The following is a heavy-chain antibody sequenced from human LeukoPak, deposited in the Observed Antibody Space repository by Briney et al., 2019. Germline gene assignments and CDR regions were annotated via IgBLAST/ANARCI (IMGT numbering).Heavy chain of an antibody. D-gene: IGHD1-26*01. J-gene: IGHJ4*02. CDR2: ISSSSSYI. Sequence: PGGSLRLSCAASGFTFSSYSMNWVRQAPGKGLEWVSSISSSSSYIYYADSVKGRFTISRDNAKNSLYLQMNSLRAEDTAVYYCARGSGIVGAWTPGYWGQGTLVTVSS. V-gene: IGHV3-21*01. CDR1: GFTFSSYS. CDR3: ARGSGIVGAWTPGY.